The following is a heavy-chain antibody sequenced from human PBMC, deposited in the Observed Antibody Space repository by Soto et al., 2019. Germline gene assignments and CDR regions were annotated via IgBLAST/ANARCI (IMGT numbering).Heavy chain of an antibody. J-gene: IGHJ6*02. CDR1: DFAFRLHG. D-gene: IGHD3-10*01. CDR3: ARDRSSSYSYAMDL. Sequence: QVHLVESGGGVVQPGGSLTLSCSVSDFAFRLHGIHRVRHTPGKGLEWVAMIWHDGTRKYFRDSVRGRFTISRDSAKNKVYLQMNNLRGDDSALYFCARDRSSSYSYAMDLWGQGTTVTVSS. CDR2: IWHDGTRK. V-gene: IGHV3-33*01.